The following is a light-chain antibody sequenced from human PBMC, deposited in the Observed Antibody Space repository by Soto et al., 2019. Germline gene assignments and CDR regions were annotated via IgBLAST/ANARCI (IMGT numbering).Light chain of an antibody. CDR2: GAS. V-gene: IGKV3-15*01. CDR1: QSVSNN. CDR3: LKYSPWPLWP. J-gene: IGKJ1*01. Sequence: EIVMTQSPATLSVSPGERATLSCRASQSVSNNLAWYQQKPGQTPRLLIYGASTKATGIPARFSGSGSGKEFTLTISSLQSEDCAVYYCLKYSPWPLWPFAQGTKVEIK.